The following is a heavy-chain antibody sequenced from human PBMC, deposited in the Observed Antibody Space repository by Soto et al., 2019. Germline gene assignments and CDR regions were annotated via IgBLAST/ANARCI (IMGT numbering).Heavy chain of an antibody. CDR2: INPNGGGI. Sequence: ASVKVSCKASGYSFTDYYMHWLRQAPGHGLEWMGTINPNGGGISYAQKFQGRVTMTRDTSTSTVFMELRSLTSEDTALYYCARKAYNNPYNSLFFDFWGQGALVT. V-gene: IGHV1-46*01. D-gene: IGHD1-1*01. CDR1: GYSFTDYY. J-gene: IGHJ4*02. CDR3: ARKAYNNPYNSLFFDF.